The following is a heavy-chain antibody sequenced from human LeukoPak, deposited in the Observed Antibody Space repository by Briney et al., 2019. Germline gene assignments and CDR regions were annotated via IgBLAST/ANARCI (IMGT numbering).Heavy chain of an antibody. D-gene: IGHD3-22*01. CDR1: GGSISSYY. CDR3: ARVTGYMIEDYFDY. CDR2: IYYSGST. J-gene: IGHJ4*02. V-gene: IGHV4-59*01. Sequence: SETLSLTCTVSGGSISSYYWSWIRQPPGKGLEWIGYIYYSGSTNYNPSLKSRVTISVDTSKNQFSLRLRSVTAADTAVYYCARVTGYMIEDYFDYWGQGTLVTVSS.